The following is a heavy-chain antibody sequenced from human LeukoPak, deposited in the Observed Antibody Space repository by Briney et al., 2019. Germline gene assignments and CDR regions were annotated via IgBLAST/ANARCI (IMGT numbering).Heavy chain of an antibody. D-gene: IGHD6-19*01. CDR1: GFTFNNYA. Sequence: SLRLSXXASGFTFNNYAMSWVRRAPGKGLEWVSSISGSGPSTDYTDAVKGRFIISRDKSKNTLHLQMNSLGAEDTALYYCAKSSPGTTYSGGWYRALDWWGQGTLVTVSS. CDR3: AKSSPGTTYSGGWYRALDW. CDR2: ISGSGPST. J-gene: IGHJ4*02. V-gene: IGHV3-23*01.